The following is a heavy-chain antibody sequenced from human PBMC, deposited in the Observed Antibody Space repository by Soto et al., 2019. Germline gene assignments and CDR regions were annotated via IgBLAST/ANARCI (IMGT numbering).Heavy chain of an antibody. Sequence: ASVKVSCKASGYTFTGYYMHWLRQAPGQGLEWMGWINPNSGGTNYAQKFQGWVTMTRDTSISTAYMELSRLRSDDTAVYYCARGIQDYDILTGSARGAFDIWGQGTMVTVSS. D-gene: IGHD3-9*01. CDR2: INPNSGGT. CDR1: GYTFTGYY. CDR3: ARGIQDYDILTGSARGAFDI. J-gene: IGHJ3*02. V-gene: IGHV1-2*04.